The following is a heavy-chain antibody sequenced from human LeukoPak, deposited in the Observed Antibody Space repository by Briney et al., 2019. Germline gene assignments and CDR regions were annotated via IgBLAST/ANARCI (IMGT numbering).Heavy chain of an antibody. Sequence: GGSLRLSCAASGFTFSSYPMHWVRQAPGKGLEWVAIISYDGSNKYYADSVKGRFTISRDNSKNTLYLQMNSLRAEDTAVYYCARDQIIVATIPDYYYGMDVWGQGTTVTVSS. CDR3: ARDQIIVATIPDYYYGMDV. D-gene: IGHD5-12*01. CDR2: ISYDGSNK. J-gene: IGHJ6*02. CDR1: GFTFSSYP. V-gene: IGHV3-30-3*01.